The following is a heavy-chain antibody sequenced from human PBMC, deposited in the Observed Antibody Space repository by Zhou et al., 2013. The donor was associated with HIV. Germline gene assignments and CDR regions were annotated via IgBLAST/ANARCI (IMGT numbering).Heavy chain of an antibody. CDR2: ISAYNGNT. CDR3: ARLERITMVRGVKDWFDP. CDR1: GYTFTSYG. J-gene: IGHJ5*02. D-gene: IGHD3-10*01. V-gene: IGHV1-18*01. Sequence: QVQLVQSGAEVKKPGASVKVSCKASGYTFTSYGISWVRQAPGQGLEWMGWISAYNGNTNYAQKLQGRVTMTTDTSTSTAYMELRSLRSDDTAVYYCARLERITMVRGVKDWFDPWGQGTLVTVSS.